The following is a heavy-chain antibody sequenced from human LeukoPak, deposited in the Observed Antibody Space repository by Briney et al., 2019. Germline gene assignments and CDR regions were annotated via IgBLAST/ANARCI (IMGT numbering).Heavy chain of an antibody. Sequence: GGSLRLSCAASGFTFSSYEMNWVRQAPGKGLEGVSYISSSGSTIYYADSVKGRFTISRDNAKNSLYLQMNSLRAEDTALYYCARVYELREEDYYYYYMDVWGKGTTVTVSS. CDR3: ARVYELREEDYYYYYMDV. J-gene: IGHJ6*03. CDR2: ISSSGSTI. CDR1: GFTFSSYE. V-gene: IGHV3-48*03. D-gene: IGHD5/OR15-5a*01.